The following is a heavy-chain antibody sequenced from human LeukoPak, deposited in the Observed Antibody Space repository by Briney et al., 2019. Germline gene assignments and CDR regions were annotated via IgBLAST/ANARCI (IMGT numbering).Heavy chain of an antibody. Sequence: GGSLRLSCAASGFTFSSSWMHWVRQAPGKGLVWVSRINCDGSSTNYADSVKGRFTISRDNSKNTLSLKMNSLRAEDTAVYHCARVDSRTAQFDYWGQGTLVTVSS. V-gene: IGHV3-74*01. D-gene: IGHD6-13*01. CDR1: GFTFSSSW. CDR3: ARVDSRTAQFDY. J-gene: IGHJ4*02. CDR2: INCDGSST.